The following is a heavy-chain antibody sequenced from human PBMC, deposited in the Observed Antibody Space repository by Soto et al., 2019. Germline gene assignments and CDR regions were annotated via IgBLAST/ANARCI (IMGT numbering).Heavy chain of an antibody. CDR1: GGSISSYY. D-gene: IGHD3-3*01. CDR3: ASGGAHTYYDFWSGYSWFDP. CDR2: IYYSGST. J-gene: IGHJ5*02. V-gene: IGHV4-59*01. Sequence: PSETLSLTCTVSGGSISSYYWSWIRQPPGKGLDWIGYIYYSGSTNYNPSLKSRVTISVDTSKNQFSLKLSSVTAADTAVYYCASGGAHTYYDFWSGYSWFDPWGQGTLVTVSS.